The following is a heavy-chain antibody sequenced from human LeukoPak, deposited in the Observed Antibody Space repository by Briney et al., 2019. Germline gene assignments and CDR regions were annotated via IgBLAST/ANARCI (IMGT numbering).Heavy chain of an antibody. J-gene: IGHJ4*02. CDR3: ANALGGGNTWYYFDC. Sequence: GGSLRLSCAASGFTFGTFAMSWVRQAPGKGLEWVSEISRSGDGTYYADSVKGRFTISRDNSKNTLYLQMNSLRAEDTAVYFCANALGGGNTWYYFDCWGQGTLVTVSS. V-gene: IGHV3-23*01. CDR1: GFTFGTFA. CDR2: ISRSGDGT. D-gene: IGHD6-13*01.